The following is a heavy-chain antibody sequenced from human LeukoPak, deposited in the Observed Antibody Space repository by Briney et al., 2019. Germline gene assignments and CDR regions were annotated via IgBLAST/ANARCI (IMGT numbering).Heavy chain of an antibody. Sequence: GESLKISCETSGYSFTTYWIGWVRQMPGTGLEWVGAIYPDDSDTRYSPSFQGQVAISADKSVRTAYLQWSSLKASDTAMYCCAGQRGASGCINWFDPWGQGTLVTVSS. J-gene: IGHJ5*02. CDR3: AGQRGASGCINWFDP. CDR2: IYPDDSDT. CDR1: GYSFTTYW. D-gene: IGHD2-8*01. V-gene: IGHV5-51*01.